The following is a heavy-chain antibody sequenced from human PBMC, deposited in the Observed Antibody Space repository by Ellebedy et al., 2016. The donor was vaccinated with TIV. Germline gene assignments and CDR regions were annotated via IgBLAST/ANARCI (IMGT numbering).Heavy chain of an antibody. Sequence: GESLKISCAASGFNFSNYWRYWIRQAPGKGPEWVAHIKQDGGEKHYEDSVKGRFTISRDNAKNSLDLQMNSLRAEDTAVYYCARGQGYITFGGGVLTRGNWFDPWGQGTLVSVSS. CDR2: IKQDGGEK. J-gene: IGHJ5*02. V-gene: IGHV3-7*03. D-gene: IGHD3-16*01. CDR1: GFNFSNYW. CDR3: ARGQGYITFGGGVLTRGNWFDP.